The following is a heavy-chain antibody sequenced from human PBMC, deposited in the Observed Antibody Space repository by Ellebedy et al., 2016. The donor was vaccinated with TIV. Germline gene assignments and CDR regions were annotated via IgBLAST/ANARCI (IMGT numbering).Heavy chain of an antibody. CDR3: ANDRGYIYEDAFDI. D-gene: IGHD5-18*01. J-gene: IGHJ3*02. CDR1: GFTFSSSG. V-gene: IGHV3-30*18. Sequence: GESLKISCAASGFTFSSSGMHWVRQAPGKGLEWVAVTSYDGSNKYYADSVKGRFTISKDNSKNTVYLQMNSLRAEDTAVYYCANDRGYIYEDAFDIWGQGTMVTVSS. CDR2: TSYDGSNK.